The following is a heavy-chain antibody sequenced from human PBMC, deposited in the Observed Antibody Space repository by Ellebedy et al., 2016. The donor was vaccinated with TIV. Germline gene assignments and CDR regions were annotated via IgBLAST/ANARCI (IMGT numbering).Heavy chain of an antibody. CDR2: IYYIGST. CDR1: GGSISSYY. CDR3: ARYPGVAAHYFDY. D-gene: IGHD6-19*01. V-gene: IGHV4-59*01. J-gene: IGHJ4*02. Sequence: MPSETLSLTCTVSGGSISSYYWSWIRQPPGKGLEWIGYIYYIGSTNYNPSLKSRVTISVDTSKNQFSLKLSSVTAADTAVYYCARYPGVAAHYFDYWGQGTLVTVSS.